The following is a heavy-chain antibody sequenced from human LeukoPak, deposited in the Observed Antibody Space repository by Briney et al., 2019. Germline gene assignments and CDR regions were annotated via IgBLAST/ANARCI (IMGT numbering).Heavy chain of an antibody. CDR1: GLTFSSYS. Sequence: TGGSLRLSCAASGLTFSSYSMNWVRQAPGKGLEWVSSISSSSSYIYYADSVKGRFTISRDNAKNSLYLQMNSLRAEDTAIYYCAVLGELSPAPFDYRGQGTLVTVSS. CDR3: AVLGELSPAPFDY. J-gene: IGHJ4*02. D-gene: IGHD3-16*02. CDR2: ISSSSSYI. V-gene: IGHV3-21*01.